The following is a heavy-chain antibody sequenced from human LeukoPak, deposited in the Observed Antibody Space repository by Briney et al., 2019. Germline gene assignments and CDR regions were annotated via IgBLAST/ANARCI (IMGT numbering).Heavy chain of an antibody. CDR1: GFTFSSYA. V-gene: IGHV3-30-3*01. J-gene: IGHJ4*02. D-gene: IGHD3-22*01. Sequence: GGSLRLSCAASGFTFSSYAMHWVRQAPGKGLEWVAVISYDGSNKYYADSVKGRFTISRDNAKNSLYLQMNSLRAEDTAVYYCARAREAYYYDSSAQFSSAHWGQGTLVTVSS. CDR2: ISYDGSNK. CDR3: ARAREAYYYDSSAQFSSAH.